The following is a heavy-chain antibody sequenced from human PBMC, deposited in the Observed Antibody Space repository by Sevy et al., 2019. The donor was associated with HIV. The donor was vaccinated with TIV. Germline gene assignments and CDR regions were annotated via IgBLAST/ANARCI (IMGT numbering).Heavy chain of an antibody. J-gene: IGHJ3*01. CDR1: GFTFSNYW. CDR2: IKTDGSNR. CDR3: AREGDTVLVPTAVDAFDF. Sequence: GGSLRLSCAASGFTFSNYWMHWVRQAPGKGLVWVSRIKTDGSNRDSADSVKGRFFISRDNAKNLLYLQMNSLRAEDPAVYYCAREGDTVLVPTAVDAFDFWGQGTMVTVS. V-gene: IGHV3-74*01. D-gene: IGHD2-2*01.